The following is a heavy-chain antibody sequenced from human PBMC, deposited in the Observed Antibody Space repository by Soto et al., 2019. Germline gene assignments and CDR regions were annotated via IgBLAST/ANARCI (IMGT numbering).Heavy chain of an antibody. Sequence: ASVKVSCKDSGYTFTSDGISWVRPAPGQGLEWMGWISAYNGNTNYAQKLQGRVTMTTDTSTSTAYMELRSLRSDDTAVYYCARVGRWVVTARDTDYWGQGTLVTVSS. V-gene: IGHV1-18*01. CDR3: ARVGRWVVTARDTDY. CDR1: GYTFTSDG. D-gene: IGHD2-21*02. CDR2: ISAYNGNT. J-gene: IGHJ4*02.